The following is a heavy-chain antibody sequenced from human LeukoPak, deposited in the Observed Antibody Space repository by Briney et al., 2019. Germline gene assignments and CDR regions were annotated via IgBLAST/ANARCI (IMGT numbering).Heavy chain of an antibody. CDR1: GYTFTSYD. CDR3: ARVLVGSSSPPMDY. D-gene: IGHD6-6*01. V-gene: IGHV1-8*01. CDR2: MNPSSGNT. Sequence: ASVKVSCKASGYTFTSYDINWVRQATGQGREWMGWMNPSSGNTGYAQKFQGRVTMTRNTSISTAYMELSSLRSEDTAVYYCARVLVGSSSPPMDYWGQGTLVTVSS. J-gene: IGHJ4*02.